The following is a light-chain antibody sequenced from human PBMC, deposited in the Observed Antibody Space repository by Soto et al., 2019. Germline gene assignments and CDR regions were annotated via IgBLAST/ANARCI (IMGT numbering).Light chain of an antibody. CDR3: SSYTTSNTRQIV. J-gene: IGLJ1*01. V-gene: IGLV2-14*03. Sequence: ALTQPASVSGSPGQSITISCTGTSSDVVGYNYVSWYQHHPGKAPKLIIYDVSNRPSGVSIRFSGSKSDNTASLTISGLQPEDEADYHCSSYTTSNTRQIVFGTGTKVTVL. CDR2: DVS. CDR1: SSDVVGYNY.